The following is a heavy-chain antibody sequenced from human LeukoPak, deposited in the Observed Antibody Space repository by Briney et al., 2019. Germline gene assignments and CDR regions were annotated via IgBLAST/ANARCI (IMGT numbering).Heavy chain of an antibody. Sequence: ASETLSLTCTVSGGSISSSSYYWGWIRQPPGKGLEWIGSIYYSGSTYYNPSLKSRVTTSVDTSKNQFSLKLSPVTAADTAVYYCARVSYDFWSGSHWFDPWGQGTLVTVSS. CDR1: GGSISSSSYY. CDR3: ARVSYDFWSGSHWFDP. J-gene: IGHJ5*02. D-gene: IGHD3-3*01. CDR2: IYYSGST. V-gene: IGHV4-39*01.